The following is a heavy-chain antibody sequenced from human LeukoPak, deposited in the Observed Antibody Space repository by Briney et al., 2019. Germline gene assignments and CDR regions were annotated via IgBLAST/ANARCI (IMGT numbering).Heavy chain of an antibody. V-gene: IGHV3-74*01. CDR1: GFSFSSYW. J-gene: IGHJ6*02. CDR2: INSDGRTT. Sequence: PGGSLRLSCAASGFSFSSYWMHWVRQAPGKGLVWVSRINSDGRTTSCADSVKGRFTISRDNPKNTLYLHMNSLRAEDTAVYYCARSRNDYYYYYGMDVWGQGTTVTVSS. CDR3: ARSRNDYYYYYGMDV.